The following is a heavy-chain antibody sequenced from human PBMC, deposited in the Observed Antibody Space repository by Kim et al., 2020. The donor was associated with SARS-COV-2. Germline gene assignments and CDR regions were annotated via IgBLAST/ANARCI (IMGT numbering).Heavy chain of an antibody. Sequence: SETLSLTCTVSGGSISSSSYYRGWIRQPPGKGLEWIGSIYYSGSTYYNPSLKSRVTISVDTSKNQFSLKLSSVTAADTAVYYCARDKWLSGTPSGYSYGPWWYFDLWGRGTLVTVSS. CDR3: ARDKWLSGTPSGYSYGPWWYFDL. J-gene: IGHJ2*01. V-gene: IGHV4-39*07. CDR2: IYYSGST. D-gene: IGHD5-18*01. CDR1: GGSISSSSYY.